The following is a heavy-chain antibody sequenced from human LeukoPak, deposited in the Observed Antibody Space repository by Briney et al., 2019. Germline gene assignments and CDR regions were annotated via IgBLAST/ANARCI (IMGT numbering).Heavy chain of an antibody. D-gene: IGHD2-15*01. Sequence: ASVKVSCKASGYTFTSYGISWVRQAPGQGLEWMGWISAHNGNTNYAQKLQGRVTMTTDTSTSTAYMELRSLRSDDTAVYYCARDQSLGYCSGGSCDAFDIWGQGTMVTVSS. CDR2: ISAHNGNT. CDR3: ARDQSLGYCSGGSCDAFDI. J-gene: IGHJ3*02. V-gene: IGHV1-18*01. CDR1: GYTFTSYG.